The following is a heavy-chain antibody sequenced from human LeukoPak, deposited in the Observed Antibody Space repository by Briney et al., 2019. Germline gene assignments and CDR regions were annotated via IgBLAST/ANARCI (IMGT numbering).Heavy chain of an antibody. CDR2: ISSSGSTI. J-gene: IGHJ4*02. V-gene: IGHV3-48*03. D-gene: IGHD6-19*01. CDR3: ARVPEYSSGWFDY. CDR1: GFTFSRYE. Sequence: GGSLRLSCAASGFTFSRYEMNWVRQAPGKGLEWVSYISSSGSTIYYADSVKGRFTISRDNAKNSLYLQMNSLRAEDTAVYYCARVPEYSSGWFDYWGQGTLVTVSS.